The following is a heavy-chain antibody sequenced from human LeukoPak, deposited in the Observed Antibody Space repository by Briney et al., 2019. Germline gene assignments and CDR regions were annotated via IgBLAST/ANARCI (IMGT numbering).Heavy chain of an antibody. CDR2: IYYSGST. V-gene: IGHV4-59*04. J-gene: IGHJ5*02. CDR3: ASGWLQNWFDP. CDR1: GGSISSYY. Sequence: PSATLSLTCTVSGGSISSYYWSWIRQPPGKGLEWIGYIYYSGSTYYNPSLKSRVTISVDTSKNQFSLKLSSVTAADTAVYYCASGWLQNWFDPWGQGTLVTVSS. D-gene: IGHD5-24*01.